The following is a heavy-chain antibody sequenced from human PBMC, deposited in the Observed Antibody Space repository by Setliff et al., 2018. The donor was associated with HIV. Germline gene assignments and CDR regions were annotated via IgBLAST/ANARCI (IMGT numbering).Heavy chain of an antibody. D-gene: IGHD3-22*01. CDR1: GGSISSSSYY. Sequence: SETLSLTCTVSGGSISSSSYYWGWIRQPPGKGLEWIGSIYYSGSTYYNPSLLSRVTMSIDKSKNQFSLRLRSVTAADTAVYYCARDFRYDTSGSLTGYGLDVWGQGTTVTVSS. CDR3: ARDFRYDTSGSLTGYGLDV. CDR2: IYYSGST. V-gene: IGHV4-39*07. J-gene: IGHJ6*02.